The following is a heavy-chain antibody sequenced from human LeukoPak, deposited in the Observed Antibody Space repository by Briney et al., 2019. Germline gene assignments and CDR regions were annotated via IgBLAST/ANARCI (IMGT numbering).Heavy chain of an antibody. CDR2: IYPGDSDT. CDR3: AKTGIASTGTSNFFDF. Sequence: KVSCKGSGYTFTNCWITWVRQMPGKGLEWMGVIYPGDSDTRYSPSLQGQVTFSADKSVSTAYLHLSSLKASDTAMYYCAKTGIASTGTSNFFDFWGQGTLVTVSS. CDR1: GYTFTNCW. V-gene: IGHV5-51*01. J-gene: IGHJ4*02. D-gene: IGHD6-13*01.